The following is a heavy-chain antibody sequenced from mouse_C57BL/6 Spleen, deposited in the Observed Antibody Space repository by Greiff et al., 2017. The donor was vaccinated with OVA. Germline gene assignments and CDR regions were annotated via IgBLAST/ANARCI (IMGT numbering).Heavy chain of an antibody. Sequence: QVHLQQSGAELVRPGASVTLSCKASGYTFTDYEMHWVKQTPVHGLEWIGAIDPETGGTAYNQKFKGKAILTADKSSSTAYMELRSLTSEDSAVYYCTRKEGAMDYWGQGTSVTVSS. CDR2: IDPETGGT. CDR3: TRKEGAMDY. J-gene: IGHJ4*01. CDR1: GYTFTDYE. V-gene: IGHV1-15*01.